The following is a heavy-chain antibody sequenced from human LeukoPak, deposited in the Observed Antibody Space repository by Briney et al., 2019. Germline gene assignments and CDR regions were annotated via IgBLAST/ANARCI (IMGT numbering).Heavy chain of an antibody. D-gene: IGHD3-3*01. J-gene: IGHJ5*02. CDR3: ARAPYYHDFWSGYPHGFDP. CDR2: MNPNSGNT. V-gene: IGHV1-8*01. CDR1: GYTFTSYD. Sequence: ASVKVSCKASGYTFTSYDINWVRQATGQGLEWMGWMNPNSGNTGYAQKFQGRVTMTRNTSISTAYMELSSLRSEDTAVYYCARAPYYHDFWSGYPHGFDPWGQGTLVTVSS.